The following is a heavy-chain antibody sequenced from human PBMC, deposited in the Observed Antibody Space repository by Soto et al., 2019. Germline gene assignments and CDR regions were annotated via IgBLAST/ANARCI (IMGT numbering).Heavy chain of an antibody. CDR1: GGSISSYY. CDR2: IYYSGST. CDR3: ARADYDILTGYSGVFYFDY. Sequence: SETLSLTCTVSGGSISSYYWSWIRQPPGKGLEWIGYIYYSGSTNYNPSLKSRVTISVDTSKNQFSLKLSSVTAADTAVYYCARADYDILTGYSGVFYFDYWGQGTLVTVSS. J-gene: IGHJ4*02. V-gene: IGHV4-59*01. D-gene: IGHD3-9*01.